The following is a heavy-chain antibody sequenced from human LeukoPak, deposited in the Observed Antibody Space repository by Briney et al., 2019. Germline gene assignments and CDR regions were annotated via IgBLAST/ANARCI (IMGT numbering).Heavy chain of an antibody. Sequence: GGSLRLSCAASGFTFNNYAMNWVRQAPGKGLEWVSYISSSSTTIYYADSVKGHFTISRDNARNSLYLQMSSLRVEDTAVYYCARALYNTGWYPDYFDSWGQGALVTVSS. J-gene: IGHJ4*02. CDR1: GFTFNNYA. CDR3: ARALYNTGWYPDYFDS. D-gene: IGHD6-19*01. CDR2: ISSSSTTI. V-gene: IGHV3-48*04.